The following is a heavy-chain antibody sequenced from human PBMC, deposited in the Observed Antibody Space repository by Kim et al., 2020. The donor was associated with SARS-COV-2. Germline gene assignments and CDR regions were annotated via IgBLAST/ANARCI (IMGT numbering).Heavy chain of an antibody. V-gene: IGHV3-23*01. Sequence: GGSLRLSCAASGFTFNNYAMTWVRQAPGKGLEWVSAMSGSGRSIYYADSVRGRFTISRDNSKDTVHLQMNSLRAEDTAVYYCTRGCSGTSCYDHWGQGALVTVSS. D-gene: IGHD2-15*01. CDR3: TRGCSGTSCYDH. J-gene: IGHJ5*02. CDR1: GFTFNNYA. CDR2: MSGSGRSI.